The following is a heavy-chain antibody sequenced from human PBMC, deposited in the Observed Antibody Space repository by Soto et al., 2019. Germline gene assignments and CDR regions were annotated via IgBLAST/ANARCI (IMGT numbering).Heavy chain of an antibody. CDR2: IIPIFGTA. CDR3: ARERWLNGMDV. J-gene: IGHJ6*02. Sequence: QVQLVQSGAEVKKPGSSVKVSCKASGGTFSSYAISWVRQAPGQGLEWMGGIIPIFGTANYAQKLQGRVTITAGECTRTPYMELSSVRSEDTAVYYCARERWLNGMDVWGQGTTVTVSS. V-gene: IGHV1-69*12. CDR1: GGTFSSYA. D-gene: IGHD5-12*01.